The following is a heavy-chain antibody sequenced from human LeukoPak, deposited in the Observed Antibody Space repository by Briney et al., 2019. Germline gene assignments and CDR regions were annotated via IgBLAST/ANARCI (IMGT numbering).Heavy chain of an antibody. CDR3: ARGRNYDFWSGFSNWFDP. Sequence: SETPSLTCAVYGGSFSGYYWSWIRQPPGKGLEWIGEINHSGSTNYNPSLKSRVTISVDTSKNQFSLKLSSVTAADTAVYYCARGRNYDFWSGFSNWFDPWGQGTLVTVSS. J-gene: IGHJ5*02. V-gene: IGHV4-34*01. CDR2: INHSGST. CDR1: GGSFSGYY. D-gene: IGHD3-3*01.